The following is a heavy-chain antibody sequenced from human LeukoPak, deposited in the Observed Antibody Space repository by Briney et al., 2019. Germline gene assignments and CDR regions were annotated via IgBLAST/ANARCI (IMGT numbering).Heavy chain of an antibody. D-gene: IGHD2/OR15-2a*01. CDR2: INSDGSWT. Sequence: GGSLRLSCAASGNDWMHWVRQAPGKGLVWVSHINSDGSWTSYADSVKGRFTISKDNAKNTVYLQMNNLRAEDTAVYYCVSFYEAYWGRGTLVTVSS. CDR3: VSFYEAY. J-gene: IGHJ4*02. CDR1: GNDW. V-gene: IGHV3-74*01.